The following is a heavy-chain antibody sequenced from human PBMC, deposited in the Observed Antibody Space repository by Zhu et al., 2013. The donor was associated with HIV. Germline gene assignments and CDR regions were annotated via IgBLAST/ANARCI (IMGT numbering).Heavy chain of an antibody. CDR3: ARDDPRITMIVVVINNYYYYGMDV. Sequence: QVQLVQSGAEVKKPGASVKVSCKASGYTFTSYGISWVRQAPGQGLEWMGWISAYNGNTNYAQKLQGRVTMTTDTSTSTAYMELRSLRSDDTAVYYCARDDPRITMIVVVINNYYYYGMDVWAEGTDGHRLL. J-gene: IGHJ6*02. CDR2: ISAYNGNT. CDR1: GYTFTSYG. D-gene: IGHD3-22*01. V-gene: IGHV1-18*01.